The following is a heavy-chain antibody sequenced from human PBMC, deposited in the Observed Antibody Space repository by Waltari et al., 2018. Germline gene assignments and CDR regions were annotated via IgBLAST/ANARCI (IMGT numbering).Heavy chain of an antibody. Sequence: EVQLVESGGGLVQPGGSLRLSCAASGFTFSSYSMNWVRQAPGKGLEWVSYISSSSSTIYYADSVKGRFTISRDNAKNSLYLQMNSLRAEDTAVYYCARDGGTIMITFGDPPLDYWGQGTLVTVSS. CDR3: ARDGGTIMITFGDPPLDY. CDR1: GFTFSSYS. CDR2: ISSSSSTI. V-gene: IGHV3-48*04. D-gene: IGHD3-16*01. J-gene: IGHJ4*02.